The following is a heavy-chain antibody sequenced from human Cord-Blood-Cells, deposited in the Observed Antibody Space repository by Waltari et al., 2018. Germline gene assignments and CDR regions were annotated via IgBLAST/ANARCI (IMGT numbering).Heavy chain of an antibody. Sequence: QVQLVQSGAEVKKPGSSVKVSCKASGGTFSSYAISWVRQAPGQGLEWMGGIIPIFGTANYAQKVQGRVTITADESTSTAYMELSSLRSEDTAVYYCASPMYYYDSSGTPFDYWGQGTLVTVSS. J-gene: IGHJ4*02. CDR1: GGTFSSYA. V-gene: IGHV1-69*01. D-gene: IGHD3-22*01. CDR3: ASPMYYYDSSGTPFDY. CDR2: IIPIFGTA.